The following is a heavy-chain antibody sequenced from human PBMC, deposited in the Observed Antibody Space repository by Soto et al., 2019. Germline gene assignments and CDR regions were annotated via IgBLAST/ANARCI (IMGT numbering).Heavy chain of an antibody. J-gene: IGHJ5*02. CDR2: IYWNDDK. CDR1: GFSHSTSGVA. Sequence: QITLKESGPTLVKPTQTLPLTCTLSGFSHSTSGVAVGWIRQPPGQALEWLGHIYWNDDKYYSTSLKSRLSLSKDTSKNQVVLTMTNVVPLDTGTYYCARLLSAALFSYDLWGQGTLVTVSS. CDR3: ARLLSAALFSYDL. D-gene: IGHD1-26*01. V-gene: IGHV2-5*01.